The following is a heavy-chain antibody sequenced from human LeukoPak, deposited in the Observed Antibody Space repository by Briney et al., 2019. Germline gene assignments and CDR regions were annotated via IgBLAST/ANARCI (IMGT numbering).Heavy chain of an antibody. V-gene: IGHV4-34*01. CDR3: ARGKGYCSSTSCYSRRFWFDP. J-gene: IGHJ5*02. Sequence: SETLSLTCAVYGGSFSGYYWSWIRQPPGKGLEWIGEINHSGSTNYNPSLKSRVTISVDTSKNQFSLKLSSVTAADTAVYYCARGKGYCSSTSCYSRRFWFDPWGQGTLATVSS. D-gene: IGHD2-2*01. CDR2: INHSGST. CDR1: GGSFSGYY.